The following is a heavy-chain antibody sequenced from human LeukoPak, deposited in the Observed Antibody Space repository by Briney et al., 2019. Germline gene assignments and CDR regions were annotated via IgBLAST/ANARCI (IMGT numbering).Heavy chain of an antibody. CDR3: AELGITMIGGV. J-gene: IGHJ6*04. V-gene: IGHV3-11*04. CDR2: ISSSGSTI. Sequence: PGGSLRLSCAASGFTVSSNYMSWVRQAPGKGLEWVSYISSSGSTIYYADSVKGRFTISRDNAKNSLYLQMNSLRAEDTAIYYCAELGITMIGGVWGKGTTVTISS. D-gene: IGHD3-10*02. CDR1: GFTVSSNY.